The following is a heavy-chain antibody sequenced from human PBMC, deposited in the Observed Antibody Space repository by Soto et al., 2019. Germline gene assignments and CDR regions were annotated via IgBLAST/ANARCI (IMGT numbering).Heavy chain of an antibody. J-gene: IGHJ5*02. CDR2: INFSEST. CDR1: GGSISSGGYY. Sequence: PSETLSLTCTVSGGSISSGGYYWNWIRQHPGKGLEWIGSINFSESTYYSPSLKSRVTISLDTPKKEFSLKLSSVTAADTAVYYCARRSATASGWLDPWGQGTLVTVSS. V-gene: IGHV4-39*01. D-gene: IGHD4-17*01. CDR3: ARRSATASGWLDP.